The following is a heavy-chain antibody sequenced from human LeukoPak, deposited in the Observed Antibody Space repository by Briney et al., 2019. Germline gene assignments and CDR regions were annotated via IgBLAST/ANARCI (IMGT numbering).Heavy chain of an antibody. Sequence: SETLSLTCTVSGYSISSGYYWSWIRQHPGKGLEWIGYIYYSGSTYYNPSLKSRVTISVDTSKNQFSLKLSSVTAADTAVYYCARVRSSDDAFDIWGQGTMVTVSS. CDR2: IYYSGST. V-gene: IGHV4-31*03. CDR1: GYSISSGYY. D-gene: IGHD3-10*01. J-gene: IGHJ3*02. CDR3: ARVRSSDDAFDI.